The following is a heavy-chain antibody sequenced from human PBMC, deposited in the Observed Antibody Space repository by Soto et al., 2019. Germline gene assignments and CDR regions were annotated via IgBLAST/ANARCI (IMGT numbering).Heavy chain of an antibody. CDR2: ISSISNTI. D-gene: IGHD2-15*01. J-gene: IGHJ4*02. CDR1: GFTFSTYS. Sequence: EVQLVESGGGLVQPGGSLRLSCAASGFTFSTYSMSWVRQAPGKGLEWVSYISSISNTIYYADSVKGRFTISRDNAKNSLYLHMNRLSAEDTAVYYCARDRGCSGGICYRDLGYWGQGTLVTISS. CDR3: ARDRGCSGGICYRDLGY. V-gene: IGHV3-48*01.